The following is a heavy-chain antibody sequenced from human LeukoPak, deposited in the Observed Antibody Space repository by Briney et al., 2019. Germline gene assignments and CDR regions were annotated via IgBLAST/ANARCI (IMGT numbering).Heavy chain of an antibody. CDR2: IYYSGST. CDR1: GGSISSSSYY. V-gene: IGHV4-39*01. CDR3: ARRLRMWFGELVYFDY. Sequence: SETLSLTCTVSGGSISSSSYYWGWIRQPPGKGLEWIGSIYYSGSTYYNPSLKSRVTISVDTPKNQFSLKLSSVTAADTAVYYCARRLRMWFGELVYFDYWGQGTLVTVSS. J-gene: IGHJ4*02. D-gene: IGHD3-10*01.